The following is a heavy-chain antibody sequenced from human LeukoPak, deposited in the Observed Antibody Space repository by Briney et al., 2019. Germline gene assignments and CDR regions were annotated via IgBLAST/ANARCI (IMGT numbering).Heavy chain of an antibody. Sequence: PSETLSLTCAVSGGFISGYYWTWIRQPPGKGLEWIGEINHSGSTNYSPSLKSRVTISVDTSKHQFSLKLSSVTAADTAVYYCARLMVANIRKEFVYWGQGTLVSVSS. J-gene: IGHJ4*02. CDR1: GGFISGYY. CDR3: ARLMVANIRKEFVY. V-gene: IGHV4-34*01. CDR2: INHSGST. D-gene: IGHD2-8*01.